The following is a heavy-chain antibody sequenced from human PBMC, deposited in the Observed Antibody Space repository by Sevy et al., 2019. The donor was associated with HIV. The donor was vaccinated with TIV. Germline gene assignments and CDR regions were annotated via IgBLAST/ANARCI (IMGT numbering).Heavy chain of an antibody. CDR2: IKRKTDGEKT. CDR1: GFTFSNAW. Sequence: GGSLRLSCAASGFTFSNAWMICVRQAPGKGLEWVGRIKRKTDGEKTDYAAPVKGRFTISRDDSKRTLYLQMNSLKSEDTDVYYCATGIVGAVAGSEIVFDHWGQGTLVTVSS. CDR3: ATGIVGAVAGSEIVFDH. V-gene: IGHV3-15*01. D-gene: IGHD6-19*01. J-gene: IGHJ4*02.